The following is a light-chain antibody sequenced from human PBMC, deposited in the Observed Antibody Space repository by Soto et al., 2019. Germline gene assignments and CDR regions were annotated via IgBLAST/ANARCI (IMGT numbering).Light chain of an antibody. CDR3: PQYFSAHLT. Sequence: DIVMTQSPASLAVSLGERATINCKSSQSLLNSANDKIHLAWYQQKPGQPPKLLIWRASTRDSGVPDRFSGSGSGTDFTLTINSLQAEDVATYYCPQYFSAHLTFGGGTKVEI. V-gene: IGKV4-1*01. CDR2: RAS. CDR1: QSLLNSANDKIH. J-gene: IGKJ4*01.